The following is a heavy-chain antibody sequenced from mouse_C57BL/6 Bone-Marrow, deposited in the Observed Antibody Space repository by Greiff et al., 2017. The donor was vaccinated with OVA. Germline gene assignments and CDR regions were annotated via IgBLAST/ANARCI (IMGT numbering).Heavy chain of an antibody. V-gene: IGHV2-2*01. CDR1: GFSLTSYG. CDR3: ARTGDGYYLTWFAY. D-gene: IGHD2-3*01. Sequence: VQLQQSGPGLVQPSQRLSITCTVSGFSLTSYGVHWVRQSPGKGLEWLGVIWSGGSTDYNAAFISRLSISKDNSKSQVFFKMNSLQADDTAIYYCARTGDGYYLTWFAYWGQGTLVTVSA. CDR2: IWSGGST. J-gene: IGHJ3*01.